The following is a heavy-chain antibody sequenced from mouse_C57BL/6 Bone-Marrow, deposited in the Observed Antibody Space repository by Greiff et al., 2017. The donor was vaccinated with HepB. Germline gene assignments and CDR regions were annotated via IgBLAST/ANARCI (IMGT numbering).Heavy chain of an antibody. CDR2: IDPEDGET. V-gene: IGHV14-2*01. CDR3: ARDLGSFYAMDY. J-gene: IGHJ4*01. D-gene: IGHD1-1*01. CDR1: GFNIKDYY. Sequence: DVKLQESGAELVKPGASVKLSCTASGFNIKDYYMHWVKQRTEQGLEWIGRIDPEDGETKYAPKFQGKATITADTSSNTAYLQRSSLTSEDTAVYYCARDLGSFYAMDYWGQGTSVTVSS.